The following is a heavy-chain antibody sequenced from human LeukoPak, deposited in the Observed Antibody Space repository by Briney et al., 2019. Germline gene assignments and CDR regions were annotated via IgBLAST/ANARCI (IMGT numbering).Heavy chain of an antibody. CDR1: GGSISSYY. CDR2: IYYSGST. CDR3: ARHGGLLWFGELFPSDYYYYYGMDV. Sequence: SETLSLTCTVSGGSISSYYWSWVRQPPGKGLEWIGDIYYSGSTNYNPSLKSRVTISVDTSKNQFSLKLSSVTAADTAVYYCARHGGLLWFGELFPSDYYYYYGMDVWGQGTTVTVSS. J-gene: IGHJ6*02. V-gene: IGHV4-59*08. D-gene: IGHD3-10*01.